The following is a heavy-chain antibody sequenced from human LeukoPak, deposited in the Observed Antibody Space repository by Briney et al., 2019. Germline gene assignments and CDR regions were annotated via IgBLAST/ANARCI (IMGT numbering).Heavy chain of an antibody. CDR3: ARFDQVSETAGGY. D-gene: IGHD5/OR15-5a*01. CDR2: INPRSGGT. CDR1: GYTFTDYG. J-gene: IGHJ4*02. V-gene: IGHV1-2*02. Sequence: GASVKVSCKASGYTFTDYGITWVRQAPGQGLEWMGWINPRSGGTNYAQKFQGRVTMTRDTSISAAYMDLSRLISDDTAVYYCARFDQVSETAGGYWGQGTLVTVSS.